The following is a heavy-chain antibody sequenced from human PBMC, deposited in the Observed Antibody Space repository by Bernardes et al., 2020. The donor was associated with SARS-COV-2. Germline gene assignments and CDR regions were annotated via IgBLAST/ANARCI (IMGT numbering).Heavy chain of an antibody. CDR2: TTYDGKSK. V-gene: IGHV3-33*05. Sequence: VGSLSLSCVASGFTFSSYGMHWVRQAPGKGLEWVAVTTYDGKSKNYADSVKGRFTISRDNSKDTLYLQMDSLRVEDTAIYYCARDSRRGDYWGQGTPVTVSS. CDR1: GFTFSSYG. CDR3: ARDSRRGDY. J-gene: IGHJ4*02.